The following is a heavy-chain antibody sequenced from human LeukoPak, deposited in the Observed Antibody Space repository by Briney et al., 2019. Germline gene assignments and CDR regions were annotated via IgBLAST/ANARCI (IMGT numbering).Heavy chain of an antibody. J-gene: IGHJ4*02. Sequence: GGSLRLSCAASGFTFSTFPMSGARRAPGRGREWVPAISGSGGSTYYADSVKGRFTISRDNSKNTLYLQMNSLRAEDTAVYYCAKDHDFWSGYYPFDYWGQGTLVTVSS. D-gene: IGHD3-3*01. CDR3: AKDHDFWSGYYPFDY. CDR1: GFTFSTFP. V-gene: IGHV3-23*01. CDR2: ISGSGGST.